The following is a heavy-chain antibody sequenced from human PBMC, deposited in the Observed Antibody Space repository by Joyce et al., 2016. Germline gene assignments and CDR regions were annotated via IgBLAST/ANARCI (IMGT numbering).Heavy chain of an antibody. V-gene: IGHV3-74*01. D-gene: IGHD3-9*01. CDR1: GFIFRNYW. Sequence: EVQLVESGGGLVQPGGSLRLSCEASGFIFRNYWMNWVRQAPRQGLVWVSRVNSDGTGSNYADSVKGRFTISRDNAKNTLYLQMNSLRAEDTAVYFCVRNGYDISTGYPNGGDLWGQGTLVTVSS. CDR3: VRNGYDISTGYPNGGDL. J-gene: IGHJ5*02. CDR2: VNSDGTGS.